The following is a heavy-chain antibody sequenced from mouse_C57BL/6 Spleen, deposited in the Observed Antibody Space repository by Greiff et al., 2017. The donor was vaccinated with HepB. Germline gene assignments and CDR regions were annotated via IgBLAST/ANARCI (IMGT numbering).Heavy chain of an antibody. J-gene: IGHJ4*01. CDR3: ARRGPSMDY. Sequence: QVQLQQPGAELVKPGASVKLSCKASGYTFTSYWMQWVKQRPGQGLEWIGEIDPSDSYTNYNQKFKGKATLTVDTSSSTAYMQLSSLTSEDSAVYFCARRGPSMDYWGQGTSVTVSS. CDR1: GYTFTSYW. CDR2: IDPSDSYT. V-gene: IGHV1-50*01.